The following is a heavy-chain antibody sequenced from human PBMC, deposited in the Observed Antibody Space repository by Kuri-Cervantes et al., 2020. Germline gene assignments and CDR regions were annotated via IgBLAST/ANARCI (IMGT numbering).Heavy chain of an antibody. CDR3: ASARYSYDFDY. CDR1: GYSISSGYY. V-gene: IGHV4-38-2*01. J-gene: IGHJ4*02. D-gene: IGHD5-18*01. CDR2: IYHSGST. Sequence: SETLSLTCAVSGYSISSGYYWGWIRQPPGKGLEWIGSIYHSGSTNYNPSLKSRVTISVDKSKNQFSLKLSSVTAADTAVYYCASARYSYDFDYWGQGTLVTVSS.